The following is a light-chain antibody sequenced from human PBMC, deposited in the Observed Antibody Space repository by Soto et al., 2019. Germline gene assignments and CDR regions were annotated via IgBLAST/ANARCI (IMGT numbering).Light chain of an antibody. CDR1: QSVSSY. J-gene: IGKJ1*01. CDR3: QPRSNWPRT. CDR2: DSS. V-gene: IGKV3-11*01. Sequence: EIVLTQSPATLSLSPGERATLSCRASQSVSSYLAWYQQKPGQAPRLLIYDSSNRAAGIPARFIGSGSGTDFTPANSSLEPEDFAVYSCQPRSNWPRTFGQGTKVEIK.